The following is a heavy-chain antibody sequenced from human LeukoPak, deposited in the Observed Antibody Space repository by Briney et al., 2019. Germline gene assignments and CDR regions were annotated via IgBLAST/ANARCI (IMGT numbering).Heavy chain of an antibody. CDR2: IYYSGST. CDR1: GGSTSSGDYY. Sequence: PSQTLSLTCIVSGGSTSSGDYYWSWIRRPPGTGLEWIGYIYYSGSTYYNPSLRSRVTISVDTSKNQFSLKLSSVTAADTAVYYCARAKRYCSGGRCYYYYGMDVWGKGTTVTVSS. D-gene: IGHD2-15*01. J-gene: IGHJ6*04. CDR3: ARAKRYCSGGRCYYYYGMDV. V-gene: IGHV4-30-4*01.